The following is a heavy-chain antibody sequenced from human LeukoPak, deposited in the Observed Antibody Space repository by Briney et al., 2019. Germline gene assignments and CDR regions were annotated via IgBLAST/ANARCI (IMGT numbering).Heavy chain of an antibody. Sequence: GGSLRLSCAASGFTFRDYYMSWIRQAPGKGLEWVSYISSSGSTIYYADSVKGRFTISRDNAKNSLYLQMNSLRAEDTAVYYCARVSSSGWLYYFDYWGQGTLVTVSS. V-gene: IGHV3-11*01. CDR1: GFTFRDYY. D-gene: IGHD6-19*01. CDR2: ISSSGSTI. J-gene: IGHJ4*02. CDR3: ARVSSSGWLYYFDY.